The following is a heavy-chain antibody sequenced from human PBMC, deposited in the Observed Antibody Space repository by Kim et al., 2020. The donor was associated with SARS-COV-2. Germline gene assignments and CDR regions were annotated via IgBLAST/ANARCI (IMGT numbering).Heavy chain of an antibody. J-gene: IGHJ6*02. CDR1: GSTFTSYD. CDR3: ARALGYSYGYYYGMDV. Sequence: ASVKVSCKASGSTFTSYDINWVRQATGQGLEWMGWMNPNSGNTGYAQKFQGRVTMTRNTSISTAYMELSSLRSEDTAVYYCARALGYSYGYYYGMDVWGQGTTVTVSS. V-gene: IGHV1-8*01. D-gene: IGHD5-18*01. CDR2: MNPNSGNT.